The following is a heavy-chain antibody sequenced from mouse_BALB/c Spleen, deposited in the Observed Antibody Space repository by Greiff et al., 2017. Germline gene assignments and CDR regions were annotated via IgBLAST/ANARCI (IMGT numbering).Heavy chain of an antibody. J-gene: IGHJ4*01. CDR2: ISYSGST. CDR1: GYSITSDYA. D-gene: IGHD1-1*01. Sequence: VQLKESGPGLVKPSQSLSLTCTVTGYSITSDYAWNWIRQFPGNKLEWMGYISYSGSTSYNPSLKSRISITRDTSKNQFFLQLNSVTTEDTATYYCARHYGYAMDYWGQGTSVTVSS. CDR3: ARHYGYAMDY. V-gene: IGHV3-2*02.